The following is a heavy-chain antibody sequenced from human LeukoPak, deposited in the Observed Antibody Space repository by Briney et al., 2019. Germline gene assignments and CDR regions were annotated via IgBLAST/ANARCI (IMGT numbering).Heavy chain of an antibody. CDR2: IYYSGST. V-gene: IGHV4-39*07. D-gene: IGHD2-2*01. J-gene: IGHJ4*02. Sequence: SETLSLTCTVSGGSISSSSYYWGWIRQPPGKGLEWIGSIYYSGSTYYNPSLKSRVTISVDTSKNQFSLRLSSVTAADTAVYYCARDLLLYSGPMPFDYWGQGTLVTVSS. CDR3: ARDLLLYSGPMPFDY. CDR1: GGSISSSSYY.